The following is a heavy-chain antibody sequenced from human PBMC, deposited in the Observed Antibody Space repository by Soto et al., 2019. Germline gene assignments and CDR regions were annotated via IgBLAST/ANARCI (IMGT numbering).Heavy chain of an antibody. CDR3: ARLTIFGVVTYYYYGMDV. CDR1: GYSFTSYW. J-gene: IGHJ6*04. D-gene: IGHD3-3*01. Sequence: LGESLKISCKGSGYSFTSYWISWVHQMPGKGLEWMGRIDPSDSYTNYSPSFQGHVTISADKSISTAYLQWSSLKASDTAMYYCARLTIFGVVTYYYYGMDVWGKGTTVTVSS. CDR2: IDPSDSYT. V-gene: IGHV5-10-1*01.